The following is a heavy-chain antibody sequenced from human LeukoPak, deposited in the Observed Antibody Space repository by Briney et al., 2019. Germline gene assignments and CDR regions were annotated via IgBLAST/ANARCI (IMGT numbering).Heavy chain of an antibody. D-gene: IGHD2-21*02. CDR2: IWHDGSKT. CDR3: ARDFKCGGDCYHEYFQH. V-gene: IGHV3-33*01. J-gene: IGHJ1*01. CDR1: RFTFSSNG. Sequence: GGSPRLSCAASRFTFSSNGMHWVRQTPGKGLEWVAVIWHDGSKTYYADSAKGRFTISRDNSKNTLYLQMDSLRAEDTAVYYCARDFKCGGDCYHEYFQHWGQGTQVTVSS.